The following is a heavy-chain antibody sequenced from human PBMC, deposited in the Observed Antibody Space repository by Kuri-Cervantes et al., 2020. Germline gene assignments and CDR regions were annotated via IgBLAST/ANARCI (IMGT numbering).Heavy chain of an antibody. Sequence: SETLSLTCAVSGGSISNTQWWSWVRQPPGKGLEWIGEISHSGNTNHNPSLKSRVTISVDTSKNQFSLKLSSVTAADTAVYYCARGPETGTGAFDIWGQGTMVTVSS. J-gene: IGHJ3*02. V-gene: IGHV4-4*02. CDR2: ISHSGNT. CDR1: GGSISNTQW. D-gene: IGHD1-1*01. CDR3: ARGPETGTGAFDI.